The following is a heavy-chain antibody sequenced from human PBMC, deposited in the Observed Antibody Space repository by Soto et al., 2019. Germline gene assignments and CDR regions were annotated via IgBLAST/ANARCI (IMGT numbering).Heavy chain of an antibody. Sequence: GGSLRLSCAASGFTFSSYAMHWVRQAPGKGLEWVAVISYDGSNKYYADSVKGRFTISRDNSKNTLYLQMNSLRAEDTAVYYCARDTRILWFGDSPYYYYGMDVWGQGTTVTVSS. CDR3: ARDTRILWFGDSPYYYYGMDV. J-gene: IGHJ6*02. CDR2: ISYDGSNK. V-gene: IGHV3-30-3*01. D-gene: IGHD3-10*01. CDR1: GFTFSSYA.